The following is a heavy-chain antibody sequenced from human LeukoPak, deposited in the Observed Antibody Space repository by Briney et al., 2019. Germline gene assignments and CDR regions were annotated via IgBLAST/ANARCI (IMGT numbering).Heavy chain of an antibody. CDR2: IKQDGSEK. CDR3: ASGVHYFDY. Sequence: GGSLRLSCAASGFTFSNYWMSWVRQAPGKGLEWVANIKQDGSEKYYVDSVKGQFTISRDNAKNSLYLQMNSLRAEDTAVYYYASGVHYFDYWGQGTLVTVSS. V-gene: IGHV3-7*01. D-gene: IGHD3-10*01. CDR1: GFTFSNYW. J-gene: IGHJ4*02.